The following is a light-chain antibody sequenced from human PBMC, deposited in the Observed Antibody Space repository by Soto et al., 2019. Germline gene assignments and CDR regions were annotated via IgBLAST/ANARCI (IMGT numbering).Light chain of an antibody. J-gene: IGKJ4*01. CDR2: DAS. CDR3: QQRSNS. CDR1: QSVSSY. Sequence: EIVLTQSRATLSLSPGERSTLSCRASQSVSSYLAWYQQKPGQAPRLLIYDASNRATGIPARFSGSGSGTDFTLTISSLEPEDFAVYYCQQRSNSFAGGTKVDI. V-gene: IGKV3-11*01.